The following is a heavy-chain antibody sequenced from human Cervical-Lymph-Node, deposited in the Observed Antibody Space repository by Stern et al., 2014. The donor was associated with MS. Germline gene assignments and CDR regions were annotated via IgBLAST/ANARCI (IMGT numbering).Heavy chain of an antibody. J-gene: IGHJ4*02. CDR2: IFPRDSNT. CDR3: AKSPATPSGYDRFDY. Sequence: EVQLVESGAEVKKPGESLKISCEASGYLFDDYWIGWVRQMSGRGLELVAIIFPRDSNTRYSPSVQGQGTISADKSISTAYLQGSSLKPSTPAIYSWAKSPATPSGYDRFDYWGQGALVTVSS. CDR1: GYLFDDYW. D-gene: IGHD5-12*01. V-gene: IGHV5-51*03.